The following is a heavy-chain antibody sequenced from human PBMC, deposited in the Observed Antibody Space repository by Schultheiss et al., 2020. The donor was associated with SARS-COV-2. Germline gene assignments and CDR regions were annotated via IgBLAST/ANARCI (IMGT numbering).Heavy chain of an antibody. D-gene: IGHD3-16*01. V-gene: IGHV3-74*01. Sequence: GGSLRLSCAASGFTFSSYWMHWVRQAPGKGLVWVSRINSGGSSTSYADSVRGRFTISRDNANNFLFLQINSLRAEDTAVYYCVRESRLGGADDAFDIWGQGTMVTVSS. J-gene: IGHJ3*02. CDR1: GFTFSSYW. CDR3: VRESRLGGADDAFDI. CDR2: INSGGSST.